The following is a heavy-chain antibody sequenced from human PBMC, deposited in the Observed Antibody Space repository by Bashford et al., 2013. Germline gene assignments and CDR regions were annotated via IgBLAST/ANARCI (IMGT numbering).Heavy chain of an antibody. CDR2: FLHWEH. J-gene: IGHJ4*02. Sequence: SETLSLTCTVSGASVSRLLLELGPGRPREGAGMDWTFFLHWEHQLQSSLKSRVTISMDTSKNQFSLNLNSVTAADTAIYYCASSTGTCKLAGLCFDYWGQGTLVTVSS. CDR1: GASVSRLL. CDR3: ASSTGTCKLAGLCFDY. V-gene: IGHV4-59*08. D-gene: IGHD6-19*01.